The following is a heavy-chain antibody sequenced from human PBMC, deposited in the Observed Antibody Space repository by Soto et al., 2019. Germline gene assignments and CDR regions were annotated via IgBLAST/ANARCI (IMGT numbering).Heavy chain of an antibody. CDR3: VRGEKFGY. CDR2: ISGSGGST. Sequence: GGSLRLSCAASEFTFCSYAMNWVRQAPGKGLEWVSLISGSGGSTSYADSVKGRFTISRDNSKNTLYLQMNSLRVEDTAVYYCVRGEKFGYWGQGTLVTVSS. J-gene: IGHJ4*02. V-gene: IGHV3-23*01. CDR1: EFTFCSYA. D-gene: IGHD3-16*01.